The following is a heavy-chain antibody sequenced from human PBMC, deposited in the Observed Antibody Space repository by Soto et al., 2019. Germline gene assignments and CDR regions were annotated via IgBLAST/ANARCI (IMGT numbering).Heavy chain of an antibody. V-gene: IGHV1-69*13. D-gene: IGHD6-13*01. CDR1: GGTFSSYA. CDR2: IIPIFGTA. J-gene: IGHJ5*02. Sequence: SVKVSCKASGGTFSSYAISWVRQAPGQGLEWMGGIIPIFGTANYAQKFQGRVTITADESTSTAYMELSSLRSEDTAVYYCARDLVAADNWFDPWGQGTLVTVSS. CDR3: ARDLVAADNWFDP.